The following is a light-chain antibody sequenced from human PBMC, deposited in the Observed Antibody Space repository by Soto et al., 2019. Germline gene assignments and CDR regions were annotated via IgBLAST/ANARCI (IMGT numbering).Light chain of an antibody. CDR1: SSDVGGYAY. V-gene: IGLV2-14*01. CDR3: SSYTSRTTPV. J-gene: IGLJ2*01. CDR2: EVS. Sequence: QSVLTQPASVSGSPGQTITISCTGTSSDVGGYAYVSWYQQYPGKVPKLVISEVSNRPSGVSHRFSGSRSGNTASLTISGLQAEDEADYLCSSYTSRTTPVFGGGTKVTVL.